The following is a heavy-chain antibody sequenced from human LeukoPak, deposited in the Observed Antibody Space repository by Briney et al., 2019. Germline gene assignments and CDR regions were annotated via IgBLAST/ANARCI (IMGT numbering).Heavy chain of an antibody. J-gene: IGHJ3*02. CDR2: ISGSGGST. V-gene: IGHV3-23*01. D-gene: IGHD2/OR15-2a*01. CDR3: ARPSGEYYDALDI. Sequence: GGSLRLSCAASGFTFSSYAMSWVRQAPGKGLEWVSAISGSGGSTYYADSVKGLFTISRDNSKNPLYLQMDSQRAEDTDVYYCARPSGEYYDALDIWGQGTLVTVSS. CDR1: GFTFSSYA.